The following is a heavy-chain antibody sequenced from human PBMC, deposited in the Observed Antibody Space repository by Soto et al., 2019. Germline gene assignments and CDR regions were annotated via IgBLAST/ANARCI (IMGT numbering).Heavy chain of an antibody. Sequence: LQLQESGSGLVKPSQTLSLTCAVSGGSISSGGYSWSWIRQPPGKGLEWIAYIYHSGSTDYNPSLKSRVTISVDRSKNQFSLKLSSVTAADTAVYYCARVPSPWGQGTLVTVSS. CDR3: ARVPSP. CDR1: GGSISSGGYS. J-gene: IGHJ5*02. CDR2: IYHSGST. V-gene: IGHV4-30-2*01.